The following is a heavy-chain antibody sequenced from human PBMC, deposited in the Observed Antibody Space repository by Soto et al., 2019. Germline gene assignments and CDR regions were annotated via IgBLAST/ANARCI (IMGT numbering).Heavy chain of an antibody. V-gene: IGHV3-33*01. CDR1: GFTFSSYG. J-gene: IGHJ4*02. Sequence: QVQLVESGGGVVQPGRSLRLSCAASGFTFSSYGRHWVRQAPGKGLEWVAVIWHDGSDNYYADSVKGRFTITRDESKKTLYLHMNSLRVEDTAVYYWARDTGVIATAFDYWGQGTLVTVSS. CDR2: IWHDGSDN. CDR3: ARDTGVIATAFDY. D-gene: IGHD3-3*02.